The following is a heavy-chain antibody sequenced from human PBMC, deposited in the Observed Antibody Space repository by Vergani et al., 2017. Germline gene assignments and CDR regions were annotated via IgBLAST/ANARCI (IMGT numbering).Heavy chain of an antibody. Sequence: QVQLVQSGAEVKKPGSSVKVSCKASGGTFSSYTISWVRQAPGQGLEWMGRIIPILGIANYAQKFQGRVTITAAKSTSTAYMELSSLRSEDTAVYYCARGQYYYDSSGYYYYYYRMDVWGQGTTVTVSS. CDR1: GGTFSSYT. CDR3: ARGQYYYDSSGYYYYYYRMDV. J-gene: IGHJ6*02. D-gene: IGHD3-22*01. V-gene: IGHV1-69*02. CDR2: IIPILGIA.